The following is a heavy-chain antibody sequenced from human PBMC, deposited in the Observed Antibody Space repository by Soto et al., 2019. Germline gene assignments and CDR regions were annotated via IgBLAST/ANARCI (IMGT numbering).Heavy chain of an antibody. CDR1: GFTFSDHY. CDR2: TRNKANSYTT. Sequence: GGSLRLSCAASGFTFSDHYMDWVRQAPGKGLEWVGRTRNKANSYTTEYAASVKGRFTISRDDSKNSLYLQMNSLKTEDTAVYYCARGNRYYYGSGSYYPPNPRDPSKYYYYYYMDVWGKGTTVTVSS. J-gene: IGHJ6*03. D-gene: IGHD3-10*01. CDR3: ARGNRYYYGSGSYYPPNPRDPSKYYYYYYMDV. V-gene: IGHV3-72*01.